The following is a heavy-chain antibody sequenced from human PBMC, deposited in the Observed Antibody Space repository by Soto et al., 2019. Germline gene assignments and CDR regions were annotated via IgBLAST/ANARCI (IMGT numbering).Heavy chain of an antibody. CDR2: MNPNSGNS. J-gene: IGHJ6*02. CDR1: GYIFTSSD. Sequence: ASVKVSCKTSGYIFTSSDINWVRQATGRGLEYMGRMNPNSGNSAYAQQFQGRVTMTRNTSISTAYMRLSGLRSEDTAVYYCARAQRGLRFLEWLPTYGMDVWGQGTTVTVSS. D-gene: IGHD3-3*01. CDR3: ARAQRGLRFLEWLPTYGMDV. V-gene: IGHV1-8*01.